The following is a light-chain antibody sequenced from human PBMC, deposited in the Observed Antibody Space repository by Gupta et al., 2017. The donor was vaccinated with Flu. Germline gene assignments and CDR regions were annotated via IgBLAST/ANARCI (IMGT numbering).Light chain of an antibody. Sequence: GTLSLSPGERATLSCRASQSVSSSYLAWYQQKPGQAPRLLIYGASSRATGIPDRFSGSGSGTDFTLTISRLEPEDFAVYYCQQYGSSPWTFGQGTKVEIK. V-gene: IGKV3-20*01. CDR3: QQYGSSPWT. CDR2: GAS. J-gene: IGKJ1*01. CDR1: QSVSSSY.